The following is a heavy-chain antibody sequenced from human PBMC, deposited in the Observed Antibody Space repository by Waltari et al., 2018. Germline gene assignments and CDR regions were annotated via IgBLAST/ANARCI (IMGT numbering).Heavy chain of an antibody. CDR1: GFTFSSFG. J-gene: IGHJ4*02. CDR3: ARGYDFWSGYFNYFDH. D-gene: IGHD3-3*01. Sequence: QVQLVESGGGVVKPGKSLNLSCAASGFTFSSFGIHWVRQTPGKGLEWVALIWYDGSKTFYSDSVKGRFTISRDNSQNTLYLQLNRLRDEDTGIYYCARGYDFWSGYFNYFDHWGPGTRVTVSS. CDR2: IWYDGSKT. V-gene: IGHV3-33*01.